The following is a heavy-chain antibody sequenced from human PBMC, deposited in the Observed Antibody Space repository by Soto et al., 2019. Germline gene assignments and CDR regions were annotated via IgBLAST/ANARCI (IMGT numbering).Heavy chain of an antibody. CDR1: GFTFSSYA. Sequence: QVQLVESGGGVVQPGRSLRLSCAASGFTFSSYAIHWVRQAPGKGLEWVAVISYDGSNKYYADSVKGRFTISRDNSKNTLYLQMNSLRAEDTAVYYCAREAGEAVAGHFNSFDYWGQGTLVTVSS. CDR3: AREAGEAVAGHFNSFDY. CDR2: ISYDGSNK. D-gene: IGHD6-19*01. J-gene: IGHJ4*02. V-gene: IGHV3-30-3*01.